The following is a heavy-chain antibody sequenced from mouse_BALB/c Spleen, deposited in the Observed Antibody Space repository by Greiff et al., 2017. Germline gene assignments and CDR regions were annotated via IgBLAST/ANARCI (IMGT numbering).Heavy chain of an antibody. CDR2: ISSGGST. D-gene: IGHD1-1*01. J-gene: IGHJ4*01. CDR3: AREEVYYYGSSPLYAMDY. Sequence: EVMLVESGGGLVKPGGSLKLSCAASGFTFTTYAMSWVRQTPEKRLEWVASISSGGSTYYPDSVKGRFTISRDNARNILYLQMSSLRSEDTAMYYCAREEVYYYGSSPLYAMDYWGQGTSVTVSS. CDR1: GFTFTTYA. V-gene: IGHV5-6-5*01.